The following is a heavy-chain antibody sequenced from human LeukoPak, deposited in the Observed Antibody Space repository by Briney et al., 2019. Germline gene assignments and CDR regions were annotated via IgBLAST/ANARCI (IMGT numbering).Heavy chain of an antibody. V-gene: IGHV3-74*01. CDR2: INGKGGT. Sequence: GGSLRLSCAASGFTFSNYWMQWVRQAPGKGLVWVSRINGKGGTSYADSVKGRFTISRDNAKNTVHLQMNSLRAEDTAVYHCARDLVYGSGSCGHWGQGTLVTVSS. D-gene: IGHD3-10*01. CDR1: GFTFSNYW. J-gene: IGHJ4*02. CDR3: ARDLVYGSGSCGH.